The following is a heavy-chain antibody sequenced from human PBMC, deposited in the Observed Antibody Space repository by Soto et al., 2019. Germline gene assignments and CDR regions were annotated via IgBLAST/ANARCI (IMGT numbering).Heavy chain of an antibody. Sequence: NTSETLSLTCTVSGGSISSGGYYWSWIRQPPGKGLEWIGYIYYSGSTNYNPSLKSRVTISVDTSKNQFSLKLSSVTAADTAVYYCARVGVSIRDILTGYYPPNWFDPWGQGTLVTVSS. J-gene: IGHJ5*02. D-gene: IGHD3-9*01. V-gene: IGHV4-61*08. CDR1: GGSISSGGYY. CDR2: IYYSGST. CDR3: ARVGVSIRDILTGYYPPNWFDP.